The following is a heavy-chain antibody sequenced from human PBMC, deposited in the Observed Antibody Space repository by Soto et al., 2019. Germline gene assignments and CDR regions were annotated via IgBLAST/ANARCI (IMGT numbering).Heavy chain of an antibody. CDR1: GVRFKISV. Sequence: CRRLGCASSGVRFKISVMAWVRQAPGKGLEWVSSITSSGGGTYYADSVKGRFTVSRDNSKNTVYLQMNSLRDADTGVRYCTKVSAAWRHRSPDTGSS. J-gene: IGHJ5*01. D-gene: IGHD6-13*01. CDR2: ITSSGGGT. V-gene: IGHV3-23*01. CDR3: TKVSAA.